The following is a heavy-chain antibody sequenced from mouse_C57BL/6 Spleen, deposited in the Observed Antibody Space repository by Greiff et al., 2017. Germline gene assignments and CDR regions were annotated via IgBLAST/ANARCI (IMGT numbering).Heavy chain of an antibody. V-gene: IGHV6-3*01. J-gene: IGHJ3*01. CDR3: TGDGYYSWFAY. CDR2: IRLKSDNYAT. D-gene: IGHD2-3*01. CDR1: GFTFSNYW. Sequence: DVMLVESGGGLVQPGGSMKLSCVASGFTFSNYWMNWVRQSPEKGLEWVAQIRLKSDNYATHYAESVKGRFTISRDDSKSSVYLQMNNLRAEDTGIYYCTGDGYYSWFAYWGQGTLVTVSA.